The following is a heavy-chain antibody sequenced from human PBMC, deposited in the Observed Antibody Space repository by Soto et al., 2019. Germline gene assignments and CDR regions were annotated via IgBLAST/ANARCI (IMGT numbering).Heavy chain of an antibody. Sequence: ASVKVSCKASGYTFTGYFMHWVRQAPGQGLEWMGWINPYSGGADYAQSFQGRVTMTRDTSISTVYMELSRLRFDDTAVYYCARVIRGAYYNSPLDTWGQGTVVTV. J-gene: IGHJ5*02. D-gene: IGHD3-10*01. V-gene: IGHV1-2*02. CDR3: ARVIRGAYYNSPLDT. CDR2: INPYSGGA. CDR1: GYTFTGYF.